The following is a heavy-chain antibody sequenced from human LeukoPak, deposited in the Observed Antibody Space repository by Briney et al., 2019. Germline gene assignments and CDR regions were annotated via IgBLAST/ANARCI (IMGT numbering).Heavy chain of an antibody. J-gene: IGHJ3*02. V-gene: IGHV3-21*01. D-gene: IGHD1-26*01. CDR1: GFTFSSYS. CDR2: ISSSSSYI. Sequence: GGSLRLSCAASGFTFSSYSMNWVRQAPGKGLEWVSSISSSSSYIYYADSVKGRFTISRDNAKNSLYLQMSSLRAEDTAVYYCARDSSGSYWGNDAFDIWGQGKMVTVSS. CDR3: ARDSSGSYWGNDAFDI.